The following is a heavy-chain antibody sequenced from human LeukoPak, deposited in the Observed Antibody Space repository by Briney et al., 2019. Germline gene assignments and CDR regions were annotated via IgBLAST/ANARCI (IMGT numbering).Heavy chain of an antibody. CDR1: GFTFSSYW. CDR3: ARVGSGRYYDFWSGVGGYYFDY. Sequence: GGSPRLSCAASGFTFSSYWMSWVRQAPGKGLEWVANIKQDGSEKYYVDSVKGRFTISRDNAKNSLYLQMNSLRAEDTAVYYCARVGSGRYYDFWSGVGGYYFDYWGQGTLVTVSS. CDR2: IKQDGSEK. D-gene: IGHD3-3*01. J-gene: IGHJ4*02. V-gene: IGHV3-7*01.